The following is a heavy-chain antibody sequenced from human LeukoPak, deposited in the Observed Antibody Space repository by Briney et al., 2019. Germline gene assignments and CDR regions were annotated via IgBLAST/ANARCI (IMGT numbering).Heavy chain of an antibody. J-gene: IGHJ4*02. CDR1: GFIFSSYA. V-gene: IGHV3-33*08. Sequence: QPGGSLRLSCAASGFIFSSYAMHWVRRAPGKGLEWVAAIWPDGSNKYYANSVKGRFTISRDNSKNTLYLQMNSLRGDDTAIYYCARELAAWGQGTLVTLSS. CDR3: ARELAA. D-gene: IGHD6-13*01. CDR2: IWPDGSNK.